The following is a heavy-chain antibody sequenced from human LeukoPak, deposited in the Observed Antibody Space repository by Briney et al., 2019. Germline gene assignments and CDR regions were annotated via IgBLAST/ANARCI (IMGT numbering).Heavy chain of an antibody. D-gene: IGHD3-9*01. V-gene: IGHV3-21*01. J-gene: IGHJ4*02. Sequence: GGSLRLSCAASGFTFSSYSMNRVRQAPGKGLEWVSSISSSSSYIYYADSVKGRFTISRDNAKNSLYLQLNSLRAEDTAVYYCARALTGYYRSPFDYWGQGTLVTVSS. CDR1: GFTFSSYS. CDR2: ISSSSSYI. CDR3: ARALTGYYRSPFDY.